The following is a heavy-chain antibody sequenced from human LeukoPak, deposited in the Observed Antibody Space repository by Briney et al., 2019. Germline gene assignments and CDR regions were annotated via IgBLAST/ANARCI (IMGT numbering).Heavy chain of an antibody. CDR1: GFTFDDYA. D-gene: IGHD6-13*01. CDR3: AKDATHRYSSSGYYFDY. CDR2: ISWNSGSI. V-gene: IGHV3-9*01. J-gene: IGHJ4*02. Sequence: GRSLRLSCAASGFTFDDYAMHWVRQAPGKGLEWVSGISWNSGSIGYADSVKGRFTISRDNAKNSLYLQMNSLRAEDTALYYCAKDATHRYSSSGYYFDYWGQGTLVTVSS.